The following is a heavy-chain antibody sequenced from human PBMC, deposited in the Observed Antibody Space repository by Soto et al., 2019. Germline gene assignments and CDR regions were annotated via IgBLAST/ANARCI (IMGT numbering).Heavy chain of an antibody. V-gene: IGHV3-53*04. CDR1: GFTVSSNY. Sequence: EVQLVESGGGLVQPGGSLRLSCAASGFTVSSNYMSWVRQAPGKGLEWVSVIYSGGSTYYADSVKGRFTISRHNSKNTLYLQMNSLSAEDTAVYYCARVGYDFWSGYPYYFDYWGQGTLVTVSS. CDR2: IYSGGST. D-gene: IGHD3-3*01. CDR3: ARVGYDFWSGYPYYFDY. J-gene: IGHJ4*02.